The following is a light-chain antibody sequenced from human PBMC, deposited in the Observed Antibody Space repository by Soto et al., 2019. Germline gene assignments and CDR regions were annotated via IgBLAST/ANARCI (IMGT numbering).Light chain of an antibody. Sequence: IQLTQSPSSLSASVGDRVTITCRASQGINTFLAWYQQTPGKATKLLIYAASTLQSGVPSRVSGSGSGTDVTLTISSLQSEDFATYYCQQLNSYPITFGQGTRLEIK. V-gene: IGKV1-9*01. CDR2: AAS. J-gene: IGKJ5*01. CDR3: QQLNSYPIT. CDR1: QGINTF.